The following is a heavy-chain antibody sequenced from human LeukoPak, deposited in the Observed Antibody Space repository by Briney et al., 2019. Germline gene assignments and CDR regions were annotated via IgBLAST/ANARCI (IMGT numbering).Heavy chain of an antibody. V-gene: IGHV4-59*01. J-gene: IGHJ1*01. Sequence: PSETLSLTCTVSGGSISSYYWSWIRQPPGKGLEWIGYIYYSGSTNYNPSLKSRVTISVDTSKNQFSLKLSSVTAADTAVYYCARGRGSYYFQHWGQGTLVTVSS. D-gene: IGHD3-10*01. CDR1: GGSISSYY. CDR3: ARGRGSYYFQH. CDR2: IYYSGST.